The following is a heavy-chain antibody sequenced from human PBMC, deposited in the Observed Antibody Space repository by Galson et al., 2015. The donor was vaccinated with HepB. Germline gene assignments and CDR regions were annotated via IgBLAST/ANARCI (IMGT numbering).Heavy chain of an antibody. Sequence: QSGAEVKKPGESLRISCKGSGYSFTSYWISWVRQMPGKGLEWMGRIDPSDSYTNYSPSFQGHVTISADKSISTAYLQWSSLKASDTAMYYCARQAGYGEIGETYYYYYYMDVWGKGTTVTVSS. J-gene: IGHJ6*03. CDR2: IDPSDSYT. V-gene: IGHV5-10-1*01. CDR3: ARQAGYGEIGETYYYYYYMDV. CDR1: GYSFTSYW. D-gene: IGHD4/OR15-4a*01.